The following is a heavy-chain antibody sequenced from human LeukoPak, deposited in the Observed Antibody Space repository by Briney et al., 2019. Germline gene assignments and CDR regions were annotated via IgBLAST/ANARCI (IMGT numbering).Heavy chain of an antibody. V-gene: IGHV4-4*07. CDR2: IYTNGNT. CDR3: ARQAAEWSSYYFDY. J-gene: IGHJ4*02. D-gene: IGHD6-13*01. CDR1: GGSITNYY. Sequence: SETLSLTCTVSGGSITNYYWTWMRQPAGKGLEWIGRIYTNGNTNYNPSLESRVTMSVETSKNQFSLKLSSVTAADTAVYYCARQAAEWSSYYFDYWGQGTLVTVSS.